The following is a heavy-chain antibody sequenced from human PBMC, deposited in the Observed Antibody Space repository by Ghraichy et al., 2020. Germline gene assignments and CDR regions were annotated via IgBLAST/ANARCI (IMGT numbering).Heavy chain of an antibody. J-gene: IGHJ4*02. D-gene: IGHD1-26*01. CDR1: GYTLTELS. CDR2: FDPEDGET. CDR3: ARDGWIVGATEIDY. V-gene: IGHV1-24*01. Sequence: ASVKVSCKVSGYTLTELSMHWVRQAPVKGLERMGGFDPEDGETIYAQKFQGRVTMTRDTSISTAYMELSRLRSDDTAVYYCARDGWIVGATEIDYWGQGTLVTVAS.